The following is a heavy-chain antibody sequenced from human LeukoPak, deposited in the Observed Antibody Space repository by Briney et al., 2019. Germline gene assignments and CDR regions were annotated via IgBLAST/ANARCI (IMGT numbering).Heavy chain of an antibody. D-gene: IGHD6-6*01. CDR1: GGSISSSSYY. Sequence: PSETLSLTCTVSGGSISSSSYYWGWIRQPPGKGLEWIGSIYYSGSTYYNPSLKSRVTISVDTSKNQFSLKLSSVTAADTAVYYCAARGSSSFGGRFDYWGQGTLVTVSS. J-gene: IGHJ4*02. V-gene: IGHV4-39*07. CDR3: AARGSSSFGGRFDY. CDR2: IYYSGST.